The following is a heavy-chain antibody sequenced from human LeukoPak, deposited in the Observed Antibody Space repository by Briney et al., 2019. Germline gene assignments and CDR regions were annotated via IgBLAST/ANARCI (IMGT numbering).Heavy chain of an antibody. CDR3: ARDLYQWLPSTRPRDYYYYMDV. D-gene: IGHD6-19*01. Sequence: GASVKLSCKASGYTFTGYYIHWVRQAPGQGLGYMGWINPNSGGTNYAQKFQGRVTMTRDTSISTAYMELSRLRSDDTAVYYCARDLYQWLPSTRPRDYYYYMDVWGEGTTVTVSS. CDR2: INPNSGGT. J-gene: IGHJ6*03. V-gene: IGHV1-2*02. CDR1: GYTFTGYY.